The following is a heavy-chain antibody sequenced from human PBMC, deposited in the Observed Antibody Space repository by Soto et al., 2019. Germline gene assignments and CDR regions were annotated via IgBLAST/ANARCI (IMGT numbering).Heavy chain of an antibody. CDR1: GGTFSSYA. V-gene: IGHV1-69*13. Sequence: SVKVSCKASGGTFSSYAISWVRQAPGQGLEWMGGIIPIFGTANYAQKFQGRVTITADESTSTAYMELSSLRSEDTAVYYCARGDYYDTCGPFSDAFDIWGQGKMVTVSS. J-gene: IGHJ3*02. CDR3: ARGDYYDTCGPFSDAFDI. CDR2: IIPIFGTA. D-gene: IGHD3-22*01.